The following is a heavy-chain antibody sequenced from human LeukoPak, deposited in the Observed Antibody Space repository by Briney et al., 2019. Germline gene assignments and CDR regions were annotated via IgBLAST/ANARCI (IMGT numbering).Heavy chain of an antibody. J-gene: IGHJ4*02. CDR1: GFTVSSNY. V-gene: IGHV3-53*01. D-gene: IGHD2-2*01. CDR2: IYSGGST. Sequence: GGSLRLSCAASGFTVSSNYMSWVRQAPGKGLEWVSVIYSGGSTYYADSVKGRFTISRDNSKKTVYLQMNSLTVEDTALYFCANDAGPKGNPFFDFWGQGTLVTVSS. CDR3: ANDAGPKGNPFFDF.